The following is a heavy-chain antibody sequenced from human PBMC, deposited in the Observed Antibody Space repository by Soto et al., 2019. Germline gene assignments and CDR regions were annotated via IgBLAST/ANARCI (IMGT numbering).Heavy chain of an antibody. V-gene: IGHV3-23*01. D-gene: IGHD3-22*01. CDR1: GFTFSSYA. CDR2: ISGSGGST. CDR3: GASSGYYVYYYYYGMDV. Sequence: GGSLRLSCAASGFTFSSYAMSWVRQAPGKGLEWVSAISGSGGSTYYADSVKGRFTISRDNSKNTLYLQMNSLRAEDTAVYYCGASSGYYVYYYYYGMDVWGQGTTVTVSS. J-gene: IGHJ6*02.